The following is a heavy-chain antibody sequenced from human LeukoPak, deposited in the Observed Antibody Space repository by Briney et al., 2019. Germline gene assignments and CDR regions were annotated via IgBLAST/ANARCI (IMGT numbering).Heavy chain of an antibody. J-gene: IGHJ3*02. CDR2: SNPNSGGT. CDR3: ARVKSYYYDTSDKDAFDI. CDR1: GYTFIGHY. Sequence: ASVKVSCKASGYTFIGHYMHWVRQAPGQGLEWMGWSNPNSGGTNYTQKFQGRVTMTRDTSTSTVYMELSSLRSEDTAVYYCARVKSYYYDTSDKDAFDIWGQGTMVTVSS. V-gene: IGHV1-2*02. D-gene: IGHD3-22*01.